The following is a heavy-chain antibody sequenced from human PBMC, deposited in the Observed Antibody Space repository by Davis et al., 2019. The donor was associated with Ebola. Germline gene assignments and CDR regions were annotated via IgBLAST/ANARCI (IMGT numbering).Heavy chain of an antibody. Sequence: PGGSLRLSCAASGFTVSRNYMSWVRQAPGKGLEWVSAIYSAGSTYYADSVKGRFTISRDNSKNTRYLQMNSLRAEDTAVYYCARDGIVATINVSYYYYYGMDVWGQGTTVTVSS. V-gene: IGHV3-66*01. CDR1: GFTVSRNY. D-gene: IGHD5-12*01. CDR2: IYSAGST. CDR3: ARDGIVATINVSYYYYYGMDV. J-gene: IGHJ6*02.